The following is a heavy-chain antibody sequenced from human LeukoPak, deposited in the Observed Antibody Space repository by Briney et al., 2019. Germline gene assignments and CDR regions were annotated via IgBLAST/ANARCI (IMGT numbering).Heavy chain of an antibody. V-gene: IGHV3-30*02. D-gene: IGHD5-18*01. CDR2: IRYDGSNK. CDR1: GFTFSSYG. CDR3: ARPRGYGLWYFDY. Sequence: GGSLRLSCAASGFTFSSYGMHWVRQAPGKGLEWVAFIRYDGSNKYYADSVKGRFTISRDNSKNTLYLQMNSLRAEDTAVYYCARPRGYGLWYFDYWGQGTLVTVSS. J-gene: IGHJ4*02.